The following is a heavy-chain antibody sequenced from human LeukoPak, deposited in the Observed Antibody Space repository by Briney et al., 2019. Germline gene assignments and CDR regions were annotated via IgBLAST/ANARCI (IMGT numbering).Heavy chain of an antibody. Sequence: GGSLRLSCAASGFTFSSSSMSWVRQAPGKGLEWVSAMSGTGGSTHYADSVKGRFIVSRDNSKNTLYLQMNSLRAEDTAVYYCATDYYDSSGYYTVDYWGQGTLVTVSS. CDR1: GFTFSSSS. J-gene: IGHJ4*02. CDR2: MSGTGGST. D-gene: IGHD3-22*01. V-gene: IGHV3-23*01. CDR3: ATDYYDSSGYYTVDY.